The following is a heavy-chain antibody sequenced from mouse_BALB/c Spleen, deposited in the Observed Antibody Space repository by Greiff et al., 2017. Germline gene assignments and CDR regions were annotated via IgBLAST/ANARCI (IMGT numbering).Heavy chain of an antibody. CDR2: IYPGSGST. CDR1: GYTFTDYV. CDR3: ARRGIRYGNYGYFDV. D-gene: IGHD2-10*02. Sequence: QVQLKQSGPELVKPGASVKMSCKASGYTFTDYVISWVKQRTGQGLEWIGEIYPGSGSTYYNEKFKGKATLTADKSSNTAYMQLSSLTSEDSAVYFCARRGIRYGNYGYFDVWGAGTTVTVSS. V-gene: IGHV1-77*01. J-gene: IGHJ1*01.